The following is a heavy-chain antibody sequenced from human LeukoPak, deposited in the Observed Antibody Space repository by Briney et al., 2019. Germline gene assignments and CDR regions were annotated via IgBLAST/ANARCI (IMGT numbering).Heavy chain of an antibody. J-gene: IGHJ4*02. D-gene: IGHD5-24*01. CDR1: GFTFSSYA. Sequence: GGSLRLSCAASGFTFSSYAMSWVRQAPGKGLEWVSAISGSGGSTYYADSVKGRFTISRDNSKNTLYLQMNSLRAEDTAVYYWAKDRGRWLQSPPWYWGQGTLVTVSS. CDR2: ISGSGGST. CDR3: AKDRGRWLQSPPWY. V-gene: IGHV3-23*01.